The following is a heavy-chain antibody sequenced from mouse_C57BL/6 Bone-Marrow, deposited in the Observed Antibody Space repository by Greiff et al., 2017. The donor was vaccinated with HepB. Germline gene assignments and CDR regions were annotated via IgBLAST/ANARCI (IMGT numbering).Heavy chain of an antibody. CDR1: GYTFTSYT. Sequence: QVQLQQSGAELARPGASVKMSCKASGYTFTSYTMHWVKQRPGQGLEWIGYINPSSGYTKYNQKFKDKATLTADKSSSTAYMQLSSLTSEDSAVDYCARQLRLSFDYWGQGTTLTVSS. CDR3: ARQLRLSFDY. D-gene: IGHD3-2*02. V-gene: IGHV1-4*01. CDR2: INPSSGYT. J-gene: IGHJ2*01.